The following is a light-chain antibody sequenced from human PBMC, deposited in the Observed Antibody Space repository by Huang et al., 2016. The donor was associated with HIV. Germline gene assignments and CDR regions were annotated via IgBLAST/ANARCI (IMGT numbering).Light chain of an antibody. CDR1: QNIENY. J-gene: IGKJ1*01. CDR2: AAS. CDR3: QQGST. V-gene: IGKV1-39*01. Sequence: DIQITQSPSSLAASVGDRVTITCRASQNIENYLSWYQQKPGKAPKLLIYAASNLQRGVPDRFSARGSETHFVLCIDGLQPEDSATYFCQQGSTCGPGTKV.